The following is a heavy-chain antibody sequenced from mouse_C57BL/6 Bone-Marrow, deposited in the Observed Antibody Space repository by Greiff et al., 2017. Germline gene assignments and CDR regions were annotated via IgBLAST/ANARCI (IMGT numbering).Heavy chain of an antibody. CDR3: ARPCYSNDLYFDF. V-gene: IGHV1-55*01. D-gene: IGHD2-5*01. Sequence: QVHVKQPGAELVKPGASVKMSCKASGYTFTSYWITWVKQRPGQGLEWIGDIYPGSGSTNYNEKFKSKATLTVDTSSSTASMQLSSLTSEDSAVYYCARPCYSNDLYFDFWGTGTTVTVSS. CDR1: GYTFTSYW. J-gene: IGHJ1*03. CDR2: IYPGSGST.